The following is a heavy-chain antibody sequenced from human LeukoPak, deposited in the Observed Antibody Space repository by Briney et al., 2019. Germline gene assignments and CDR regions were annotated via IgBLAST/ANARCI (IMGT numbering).Heavy chain of an antibody. CDR1: GFSVTTKY. D-gene: IGHD3-3*01. CDR2: IYSGGST. CDR3: ATDGGRREFDY. V-gene: IGHV3-66*01. Sequence: GGSLRLSCEASGFSVTTKYMSWVGQAPGKGLEWVSVIYSGGSTYYADSVKARFTISRDKSKSTVYLQMNNLRAEDTAVYYCATDGGRREFDYWGQGTLVTVSS. J-gene: IGHJ4*02.